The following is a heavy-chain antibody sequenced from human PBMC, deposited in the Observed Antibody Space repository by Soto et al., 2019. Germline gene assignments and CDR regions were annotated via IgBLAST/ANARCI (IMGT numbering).Heavy chain of an antibody. Sequence: ASVKVSCKASGYTFTSYGISWVRQAPGQGLEWMGWISAYNGNTNYAQKLQGRVTMTTDTSTSTTYMELRSLRSDDTAVYYCARDQPNYDFWCGSAHSIDYWGQGTLVTVSS. CDR3: ARDQPNYDFWCGSAHSIDY. D-gene: IGHD3-3*01. CDR1: GYTFTSYG. J-gene: IGHJ4*02. CDR2: ISAYNGNT. V-gene: IGHV1-18*01.